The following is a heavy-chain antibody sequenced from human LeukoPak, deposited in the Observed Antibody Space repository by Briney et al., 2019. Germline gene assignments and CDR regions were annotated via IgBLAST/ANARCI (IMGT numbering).Heavy chain of an antibody. CDR1: GFTFSNYG. V-gene: IGHV3-30*02. CDR2: IHYDGNNK. D-gene: IGHD4-11*01. Sequence: GGSLRLSCAASGFTFSNYGMHWVRQAPGKGLEWVAFIHYDGNNKYYADSVTGRFTISRDNSKNTLYPQMNSLRAEDTAVYYCAKEGAYSNYADYWGQGTLVTVSS. CDR3: AKEGAYSNYADY. J-gene: IGHJ4*02.